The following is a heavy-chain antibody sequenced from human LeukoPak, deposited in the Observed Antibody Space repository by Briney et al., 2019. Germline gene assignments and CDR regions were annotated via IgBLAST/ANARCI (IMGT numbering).Heavy chain of an antibody. Sequence: GGSLRLSCTASGFAFDDFAMSWVRQPAGKGLDGVGFIRRRAYGRAAEYAASVKGRSIISRDDSKGIAYLQMNSLKTEDTAVYYCSRDGLVDFDYWGQGSRVIVSS. V-gene: IGHV3-49*04. CDR2: IRRRAYGRAA. CDR3: SRDGLVDFDY. CDR1: GFAFDDFA. J-gene: IGHJ4*02.